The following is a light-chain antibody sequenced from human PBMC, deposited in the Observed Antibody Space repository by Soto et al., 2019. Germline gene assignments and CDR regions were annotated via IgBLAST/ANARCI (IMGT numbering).Light chain of an antibody. J-gene: IGLJ1*01. Sequence: QSALTQPASVSGSPGQSVAISCSGTSSDVGAYNYVSWYQQHPGKAPKLLLSEVSNRPSGVSDRFFGSKSGNTASLTISGLQAEDEADYFCKSYAGSNTYVFGSGTKVTVL. CDR3: KSYAGSNTYV. CDR1: SSDVGAYNY. CDR2: EVS. V-gene: IGLV2-14*01.